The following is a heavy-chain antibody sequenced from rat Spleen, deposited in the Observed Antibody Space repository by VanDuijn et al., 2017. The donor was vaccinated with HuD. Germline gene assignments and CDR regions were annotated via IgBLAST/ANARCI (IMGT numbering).Heavy chain of an antibody. J-gene: IGHJ2*01. CDR2: INYDGTNI. Sequence: EVQLVESDGGLVQPGRSLKLSCAASGFTFSDYYMAWVRQVPTKGLEWVATINYDGTNINYRDSVKGRFTISRDNVKRTLYLQMDSLRSEDTATYYCARRPTTNYGPFDYWGQGVMVTVSS. CDR3: ARRPTTNYGPFDY. D-gene: IGHD1-11*01. V-gene: IGHV5-29*01. CDR1: GFTFSDYY.